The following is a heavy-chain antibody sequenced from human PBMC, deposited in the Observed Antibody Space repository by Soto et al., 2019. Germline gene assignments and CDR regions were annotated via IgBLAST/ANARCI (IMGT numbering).Heavy chain of an antibody. CDR1: GYTFTSYQ. CDR2: INPSGGRI. V-gene: IGHV1-46*01. Sequence: QMQLVQSGAEVKKPGASVKVSCKASGYTFTSYQMHWVRQAPGQGLEWMGIINPSGGRITYTPRFQGRVRMTRDTCTNTVYMELRSLRSEDTAVYYCAREGPPTTTGVGPSYTMDVWGQGTTVTVS. CDR3: AREGPPTTTGVGPSYTMDV. D-gene: IGHD3-3*01. J-gene: IGHJ6*02.